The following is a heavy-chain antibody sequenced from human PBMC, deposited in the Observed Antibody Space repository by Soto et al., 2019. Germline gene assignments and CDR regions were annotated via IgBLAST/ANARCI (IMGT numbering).Heavy chain of an antibody. J-gene: IGHJ4*02. CDR1: GYTFTGHY. D-gene: IGHD1-26*01. V-gene: IGHV1-2*02. CDR3: GRGRSGQIVVFY. Sequence: ASVTVSCKASGYTFTGHYIHWVRQAPEQGPEWMGEIGPESGATRYAQRFQGRVTMTRDMSITTVYMELNNLSPDDTAVYYCGRGRSGQIVVFYWGQGTPVTVSS. CDR2: IGPESGAT.